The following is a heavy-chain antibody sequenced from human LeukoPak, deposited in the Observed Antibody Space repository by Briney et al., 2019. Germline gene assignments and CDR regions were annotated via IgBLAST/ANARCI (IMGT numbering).Heavy chain of an antibody. CDR3: ARERGGSRGFDY. CDR1: GGTFSSYA. V-gene: IGHV1-69*13. CDR2: IIPIFGTA. J-gene: IGHJ4*02. Sequence: SVKVSCKASGGTFSSYAISWVRQAPGQGLEWMGGIIPIFGTANYAQKFQGRVTITADESTGTAYMDLSSLRSEDTAVYYCARERGGSRGFDYWGQGTLVTVSS. D-gene: IGHD2-15*01.